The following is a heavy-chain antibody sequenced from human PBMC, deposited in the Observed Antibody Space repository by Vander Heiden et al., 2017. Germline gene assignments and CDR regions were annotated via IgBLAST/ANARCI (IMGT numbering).Heavy chain of an antibody. CDR2: FDPEDGEA. CDR3: AAKRRWEPIDGLDI. V-gene: IGHV1-24*01. J-gene: IGHJ3*02. D-gene: IGHD1-26*01. CDR1: GFTLSDLS. Sequence: QVQLVQSGAAVKKPGASLKVSCNVSGFTLSDLSVHWVRQAPGYGLEWIGVFDPEDGEAVYTQKFQDRVTLTEDSSTATVYLEMTSLKSDDTAVYFCAAKRRWEPIDGLDIWGQGTMVIVSS.